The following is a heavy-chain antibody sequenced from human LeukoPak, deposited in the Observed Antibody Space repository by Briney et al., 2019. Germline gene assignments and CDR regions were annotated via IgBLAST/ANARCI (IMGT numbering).Heavy chain of an antibody. V-gene: IGHV4-39*02. CDR1: GGSISSSSYY. J-gene: IGHJ4*02. CDR3: ARDLIKAEAFDY. Sequence: SETLSLTCTVSGGSISSSSYYWGWIRQPPGKGLEWIGSIYYSGSTYYNPSLKSRVTISVDTSKNQFSLKLSSVTAADTAVYYCARDLIKAEAFDYWGQGTLVTVSS. CDR2: IYYSGST.